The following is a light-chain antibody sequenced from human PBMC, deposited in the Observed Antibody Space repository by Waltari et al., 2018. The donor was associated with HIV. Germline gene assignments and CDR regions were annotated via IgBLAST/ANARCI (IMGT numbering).Light chain of an antibody. V-gene: IGLV3-25*03. CDR2: KDI. Sequence: QQKAGQAPMLLIYKDIERPSGIPERISGSGSGTGVTLTITDVQAEDEGDYFCQSTDDDGTWVFGGGTKLTVL. CDR3: QSTDDDGTWV. J-gene: IGLJ3*02.